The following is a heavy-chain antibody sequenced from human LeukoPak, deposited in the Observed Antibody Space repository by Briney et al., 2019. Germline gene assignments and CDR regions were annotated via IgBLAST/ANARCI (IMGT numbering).Heavy chain of an antibody. CDR1: GYRFTSNW. J-gene: IGHJ4*02. CDR3: AYGKYYFDY. D-gene: IGHD3-16*01. V-gene: IGHV5-51*01. Sequence: GESLKISCKGSGYRFTSNWIAWVRQMPGKGLEWMGIIYPGDSATRYSPSFQGQVTISADKSISTAYLQWSSLRASDTAIYFCAYGKYYFDYWGQGTLVTVSS. CDR2: IYPGDSAT.